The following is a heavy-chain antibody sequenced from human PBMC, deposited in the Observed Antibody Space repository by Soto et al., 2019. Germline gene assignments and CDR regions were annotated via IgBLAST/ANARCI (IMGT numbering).Heavy chain of an antibody. CDR2: INPAGSVT. Sequence: ASVKVSCKASGISFINHYVHWVRQAPGQGPEWMGVINPAGSVTVYALKLQDRVTVTRDTSTSTVYMELNSLTSEDTAIYYCARENSPTFTAAPGDKKSHPSRWWFDPWGQGTLVTVSS. CDR3: ARENSPTFTAAPGDKKSHPSRWWFDP. V-gene: IGHV1-46*01. D-gene: IGHD2-21*01. CDR1: GISFINHY. J-gene: IGHJ5*02.